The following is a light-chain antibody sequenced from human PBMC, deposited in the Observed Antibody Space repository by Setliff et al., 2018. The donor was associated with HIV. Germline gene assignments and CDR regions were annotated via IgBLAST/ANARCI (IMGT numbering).Light chain of an antibody. CDR2: AVS. Sequence: QSALTQPASVSGSPGQSITISCTGSSSDVGGYNYVSWYQQHPGKAPKLMIYAVSNQPSGVSNRFSGSKSGNTASLTISGLQAEDEADYYCSSYTSSTPLYVFGTGTKVTVL. CDR3: SSYTSSTPLYV. V-gene: IGLV2-14*03. CDR1: SSDVGGYNY. J-gene: IGLJ1*01.